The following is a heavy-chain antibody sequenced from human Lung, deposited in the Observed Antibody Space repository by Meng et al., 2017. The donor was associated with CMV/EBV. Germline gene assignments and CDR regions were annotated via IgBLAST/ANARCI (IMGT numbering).Heavy chain of an antibody. Sequence: CAASGFTFSSYWMHWVRQAPGKGLVWVSRINSDESTTNYADSVKGRFTISRDNAKSTLYLQMNSLRAEDTAVYYCARDQGGSSRGVDYWGQGTLVTVS. CDR3: ARDQGGSSRGVDY. D-gene: IGHD1-26*01. CDR1: GFTFSSYW. J-gene: IGHJ4*02. V-gene: IGHV3-74*01. CDR2: INSDESTT.